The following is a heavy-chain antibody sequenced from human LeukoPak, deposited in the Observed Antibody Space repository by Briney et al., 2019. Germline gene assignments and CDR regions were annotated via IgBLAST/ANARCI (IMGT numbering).Heavy chain of an antibody. Sequence: PGGSLRLSCVASGFTFSKYTMSWVRQAPGKGLEWGSGIYGGGSGSTFYAESVKGRFTISRDNSKNTLYLQMNSLRDEDTAIYYCAKDFTPDGVWDIVYWGRGTLITVSS. V-gene: IGHV3-23*01. J-gene: IGHJ4*02. CDR1: GFTFSKYT. CDR3: AKDFTPDGVWDIVY. D-gene: IGHD2-15*01. CDR2: IYGGGSGST.